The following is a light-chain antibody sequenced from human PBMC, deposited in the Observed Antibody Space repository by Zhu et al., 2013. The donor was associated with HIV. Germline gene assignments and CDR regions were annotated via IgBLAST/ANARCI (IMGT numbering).Light chain of an antibody. V-gene: IGKV1-5*01. CDR3: QQYLSYSPYT. Sequence: DIQLTQSPSALSASVGDRVTITCRTSQDISTWLAWYQQAPGKAPKLLIFDAFRLQTGVVVKVQRQWISVQNSLSPSTICSLMILSTYYCQQYLSYSPYTFGPGDRRWRS. CDR1: QDISTW. CDR2: DAF. J-gene: IGKJ2*01.